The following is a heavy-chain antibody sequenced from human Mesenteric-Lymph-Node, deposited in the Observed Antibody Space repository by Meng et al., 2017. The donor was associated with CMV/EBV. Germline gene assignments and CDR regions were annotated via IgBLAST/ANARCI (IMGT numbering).Heavy chain of an antibody. CDR3: ARRANSWFAAGFDP. Sequence: VYGGSFSGYYWSWIRQPPGKGLEWIGEINHSGSTNYNPSLKSRVTILVDTSKNQFSLKLSSVTAADTAVYYCARRANSWFAAGFDPWGQGTLVTVSS. D-gene: IGHD3-10*01. V-gene: IGHV4-34*01. CDR2: INHSGST. CDR1: GGSFSGYY. J-gene: IGHJ5*02.